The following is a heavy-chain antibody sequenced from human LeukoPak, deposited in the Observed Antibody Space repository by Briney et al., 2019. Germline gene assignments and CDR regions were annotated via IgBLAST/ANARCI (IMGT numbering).Heavy chain of an antibody. D-gene: IGHD3-3*01. CDR3: ARASGYYGWFDP. CDR1: GGSFSGYY. J-gene: IGHJ5*02. Sequence: SETLSLTCAVYGGSFSGYYWSWIRQPPGKGLEWIGEINHSGSTNYNPSLKSRVTISVDTSKNQFSLKLSSVTAADTAVYYCARASGYYGWFDPWGHGTLVTVSS. CDR2: INHSGST. V-gene: IGHV4-34*01.